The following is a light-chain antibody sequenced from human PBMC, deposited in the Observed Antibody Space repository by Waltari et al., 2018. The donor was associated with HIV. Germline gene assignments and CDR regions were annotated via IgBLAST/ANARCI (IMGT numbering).Light chain of an antibody. CDR1: SSNIGSNY. CDR2: RNN. V-gene: IGLV1-47*01. Sequence: QSVLTQPPSASGTPGQSVTISCSGSSSNIGSNYGYWYQQLPGTAPKLLIDRNNQRPSGVPDRFSGSKAGTSASLAISGLRSEDEADYYCAAWDDSLSGLVFGGGTKVTVL. J-gene: IGLJ3*02. CDR3: AAWDDSLSGLV.